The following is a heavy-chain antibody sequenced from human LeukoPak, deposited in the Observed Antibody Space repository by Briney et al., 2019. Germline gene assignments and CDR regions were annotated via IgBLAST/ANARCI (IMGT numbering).Heavy chain of an antibody. D-gene: IGHD3-9*01. J-gene: IGHJ6*02. V-gene: IGHV1-69*04. CDR2: IIPILGIA. CDR3: ASSSFDWLPGYYYGMDV. Sequence: GASVKVSCKASGGTFSSYAISWVRQAPGQGLEWMGRIIPILGIANYAQKFQGRVTITADKSTSTAYMELSSLRSEDTAVYYCASSSFDWLPGYYYGMDVWGQGTTVTVSS. CDR1: GGTFSSYA.